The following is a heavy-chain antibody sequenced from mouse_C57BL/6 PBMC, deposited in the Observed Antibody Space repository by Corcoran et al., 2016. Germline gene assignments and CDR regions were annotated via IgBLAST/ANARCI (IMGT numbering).Heavy chain of an antibody. CDR1: GYTFTDYY. J-gene: IGHJ3*01. D-gene: IGHD2-2*01. CDR3: ARDMVTTPY. V-gene: IGHV1-19*01. CDR2: INPYNGGT. Sequence: EVQLQQSGPVLVKPGASAKMSCKASGYTFTDYYMNWVKQSHGKSLEWIGVINPYNGGTSYNQKFKGKATLTVDKSSSTAYMELNSLTSEDSAVYYCARDMVTTPYWGQGTLVTVSA.